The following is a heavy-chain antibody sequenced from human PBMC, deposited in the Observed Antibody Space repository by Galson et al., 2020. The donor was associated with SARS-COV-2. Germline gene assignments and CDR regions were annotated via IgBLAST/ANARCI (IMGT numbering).Heavy chain of an antibody. V-gene: IGHV3-30*04. D-gene: IGHD1-26*01. CDR1: GFDFSDFA. Sequence: GGPLRLSCEAFGFDFSDFAMTWVRQAPGKGLEWVAIISYDGRNKHFAASVRGRFTVSRDNSNNTVFLQMNSLGLEDTALYYCARDIYNPVGVAAGGRFDCWGQGTLVTVS. J-gene: IGHJ4*02. CDR3: ARDIYNPVGVAAGGRFDC. CDR2: ISYDGRNK.